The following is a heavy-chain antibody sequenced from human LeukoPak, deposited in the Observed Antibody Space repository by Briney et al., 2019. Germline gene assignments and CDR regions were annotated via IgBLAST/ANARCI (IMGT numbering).Heavy chain of an antibody. CDR2: TYYSGST. Sequence: PSETLSLTCTVSGGSISSSSYYWGWIRQPPGKGLEWIGSTYYSGSTYYNPSLKSRVTISVDTSKNQFSLKLSSVTAADTAVYYCARQSLYHDILTGLDLAYFDYWGQGTLVTVSS. J-gene: IGHJ4*02. D-gene: IGHD3-9*01. CDR1: GGSISSSSYY. CDR3: ARQSLYHDILTGLDLAYFDY. V-gene: IGHV4-39*01.